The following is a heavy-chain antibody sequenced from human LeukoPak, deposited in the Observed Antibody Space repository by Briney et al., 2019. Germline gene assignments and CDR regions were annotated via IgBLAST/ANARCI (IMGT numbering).Heavy chain of an antibody. D-gene: IGHD5-18*01. CDR3: ARDTGGYSYRYIQGGNWFDP. CDR2: IIPILGIA. J-gene: IGHJ5*02. Sequence: ASVKVSYKASGGTFSSYAISWVRLAPGQGLEWMGRIIPILGIANYAQKFQGRVTITADKSTSTAYMELSSLRSEDTAVYYCARDTGGYSYRYIQGGNWFDPWGQGTLVTVSS. CDR1: GGTFSSYA. V-gene: IGHV1-69*04.